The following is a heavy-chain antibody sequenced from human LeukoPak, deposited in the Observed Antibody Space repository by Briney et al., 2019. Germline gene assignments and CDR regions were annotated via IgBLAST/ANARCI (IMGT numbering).Heavy chain of an antibody. Sequence: VASVKVSCKASGYTFTSYYMHWVRQAPGQGLEWMGIINPSGGGTSYAQKFQGRVTMTRDTSTSTVYMELSSLRSEDTAVYYCARGRDTAMVTPGFDNWFDPWGQGTLVTVSS. CDR1: GYTFTSYY. CDR3: ARGRDTAMVTPGFDNWFDP. D-gene: IGHD5-18*01. J-gene: IGHJ5*02. V-gene: IGHV1-46*01. CDR2: INPSGGGT.